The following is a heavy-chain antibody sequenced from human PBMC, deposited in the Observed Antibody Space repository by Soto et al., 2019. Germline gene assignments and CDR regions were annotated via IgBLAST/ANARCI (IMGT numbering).Heavy chain of an antibody. V-gene: IGHV4-31*03. CDR3: ARGTTGNNWFDP. CDR2: IYYSGST. D-gene: IGHD1-7*01. J-gene: IGHJ5*02. CDR1: GDSISSGGSS. Sequence: PSETLSLTCTVSGDSISSGGSSWSWIRQRPGKGLEWIGYIYYSGSTHYDPSLKSRVTISVDTSKDQFSLKLGSLTAADTAVYYCARGTTGNNWFDPWGQGTLVTVSS.